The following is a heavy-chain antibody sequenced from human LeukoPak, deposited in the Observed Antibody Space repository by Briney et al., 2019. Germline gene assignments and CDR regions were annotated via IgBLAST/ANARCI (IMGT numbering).Heavy chain of an antibody. V-gene: IGHV4-59*01. J-gene: IGHJ6*03. D-gene: IGHD3-3*01. CDR3: ARSRVFGVVTPYYYYMDV. Sequence: PSETLSLTCTVSGGSISSYYWSWIRQPPGKGLEWIGYIYYSGSTNYNPSLKSRVTISVDTSKNQFSLKLSSVTAADTAVYYCARSRVFGVVTPYYYYMDVWGKGTTVTVSS. CDR2: IYYSGST. CDR1: GGSISSYY.